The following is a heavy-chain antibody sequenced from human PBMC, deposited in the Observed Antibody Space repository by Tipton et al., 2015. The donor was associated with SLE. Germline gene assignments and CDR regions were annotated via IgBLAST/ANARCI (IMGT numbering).Heavy chain of an antibody. Sequence: RSLRLSCAASGFTFSDYYMSWIRQAPGKGLEWVSGISWNSGCIGYADSVKGRFTISRDNAKNSLYLQMNSLRAEDTALYYCAKDIAGYSSGLDYWGQGTLVTVSS. D-gene: IGHD6-19*01. CDR2: ISWNSGCI. CDR3: AKDIAGYSSGLDY. J-gene: IGHJ4*02. CDR1: GFTFSDYY. V-gene: IGHV3-9*01.